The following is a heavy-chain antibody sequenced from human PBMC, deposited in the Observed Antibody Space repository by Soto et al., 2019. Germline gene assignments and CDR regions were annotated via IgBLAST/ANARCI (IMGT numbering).Heavy chain of an antibody. CDR2: ISGSGGST. Sequence: GGSLRLSCAASGFTFSSYAMSWVRQAPGKGLEWVSAISGSGGSTYYADSVKGRFTISRDNSKNTLYLQMNSLRAEDTAVYYCAKEGLPIYYDSSGYYYGHDAFDIWGQGTMVTVSS. CDR1: GFTFSSYA. CDR3: AKEGLPIYYDSSGYYYGHDAFDI. V-gene: IGHV3-23*01. J-gene: IGHJ3*02. D-gene: IGHD3-22*01.